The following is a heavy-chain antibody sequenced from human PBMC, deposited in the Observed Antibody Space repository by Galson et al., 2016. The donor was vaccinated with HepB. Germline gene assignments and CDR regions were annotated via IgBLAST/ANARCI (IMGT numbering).Heavy chain of an antibody. D-gene: IGHD6-6*01. CDR1: GGSISSYY. Sequence: ETLSPTCSVPGGSISSYYWSWSRQPAGKGLEWIGRIYTSGSTNYNPSLKSRVTMSVDTSKNQFSLKLSSVTAADTAVYYCARGIAARNWFDPWGQGTLVTVSS. V-gene: IGHV4-4*07. J-gene: IGHJ5*02. CDR3: ARGIAARNWFDP. CDR2: IYTSGST.